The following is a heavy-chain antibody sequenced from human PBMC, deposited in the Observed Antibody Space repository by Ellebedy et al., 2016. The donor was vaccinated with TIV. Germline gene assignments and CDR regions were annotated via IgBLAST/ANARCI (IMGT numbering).Heavy chain of an antibody. Sequence: PGGSLRLSCAASGFTFGCCAMSWVRQAPGKGLKWVSVISNGGDTTYADSVKGRFTISRDNSKNTLYLQMNSLRADDTAMYYCARDTLVGVTDSYFDYWGQGTLVTVSS. J-gene: IGHJ4*02. V-gene: IGHV3-23*01. CDR2: ISNGGDTT. CDR1: GFTFGCCA. D-gene: IGHD1-26*01. CDR3: ARDTLVGVTDSYFDY.